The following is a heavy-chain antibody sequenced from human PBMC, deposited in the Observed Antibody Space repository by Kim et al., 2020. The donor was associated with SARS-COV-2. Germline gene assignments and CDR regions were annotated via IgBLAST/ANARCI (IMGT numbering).Heavy chain of an antibody. V-gene: IGHV3-30*02. D-gene: IGHD3-9*01. J-gene: IGHJ6*03. CDR3: AKELRYFDWLPYYYYYMDV. Sequence: RFTISRDNSKNTLYLQMNSLRAEDTAVYYCAKELRYFDWLPYYYYYMDVWGKGTTVTVSS.